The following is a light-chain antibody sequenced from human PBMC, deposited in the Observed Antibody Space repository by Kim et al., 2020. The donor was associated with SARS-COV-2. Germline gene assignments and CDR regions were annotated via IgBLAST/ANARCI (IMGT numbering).Light chain of an antibody. CDR1: QSVSSN. CDR3: QQYNNWPPIT. CDR2: GAS. V-gene: IGKV3-15*01. Sequence: SPGERATLSCRASQSVSSNLAWYQQKPGQAPRLLIYGASTRATGIPARFSGSGSGTEFTLTISRLQSEDFAVYYCQQYNNWPPITFGQGTRLEIK. J-gene: IGKJ5*01.